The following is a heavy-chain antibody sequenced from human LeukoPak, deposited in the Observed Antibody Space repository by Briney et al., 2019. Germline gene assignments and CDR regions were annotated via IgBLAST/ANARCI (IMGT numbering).Heavy chain of an antibody. CDR2: IYHSGST. Sequence: SQTLSLTCAVSGGSISSGGYSWSWIRQPPGKGLEWIGYIYHSGSTYYNPSLKSRVTISVDRSKNQFSLKLSSVTAADTAVYYCARVLGYSYGRVDYWGQGTLVTVSS. CDR3: ARVLGYSYGRVDY. CDR1: GGSISSGGYS. J-gene: IGHJ4*02. D-gene: IGHD5-18*01. V-gene: IGHV4-30-2*01.